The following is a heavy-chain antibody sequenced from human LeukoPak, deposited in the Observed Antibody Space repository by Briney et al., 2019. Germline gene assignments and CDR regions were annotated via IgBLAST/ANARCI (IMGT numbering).Heavy chain of an antibody. Sequence: GASVKVSCKASGGTFSSYAISWVRQAPGQGLEWMGGIIPIFGTANYAQKFQGRVTITADKSTSTAYMELSSLRSEDTAVYYCARTSAFGYSYGYYFDYWGQGTLVTVSS. V-gene: IGHV1-69*06. CDR3: ARTSAFGYSYGYYFDY. D-gene: IGHD5-18*01. J-gene: IGHJ4*02. CDR2: IIPIFGTA. CDR1: GGTFSSYA.